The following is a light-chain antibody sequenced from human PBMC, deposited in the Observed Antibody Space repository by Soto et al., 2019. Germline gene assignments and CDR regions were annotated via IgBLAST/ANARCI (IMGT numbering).Light chain of an antibody. CDR1: SSNIGDDY. Sequence: QSVLTQPPSVSSAPGQKVTISCSGSSSNIGDDYVSWYQQFPGKAPRLLIYDDDKRPSGIPDRFSGSKSGTAATLEITGLQTGDEADYYCGTWDSSLRGGVFGGGTKVTVL. CDR3: GTWDSSLRGGV. J-gene: IGLJ3*02. CDR2: DDD. V-gene: IGLV1-51*01.